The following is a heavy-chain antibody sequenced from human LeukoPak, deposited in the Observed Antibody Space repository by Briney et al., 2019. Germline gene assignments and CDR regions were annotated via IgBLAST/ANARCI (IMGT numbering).Heavy chain of an antibody. J-gene: IGHJ5*02. D-gene: IGHD2-15*01. CDR3: ATCSGVVVAAGFWFDP. CDR1: GYTLTELS. CDR2: FDPEDGET. Sequence: ASVKVSCKVSGYTLTELSMHWVRQAPGKGLEWMGGFDPEDGETIHAQKFQGRVTMTEDTSTDTAYMELSSLRSEDTAVYYCATCSGVVVAAGFWFDPWGQGALVTVSS. V-gene: IGHV1-24*01.